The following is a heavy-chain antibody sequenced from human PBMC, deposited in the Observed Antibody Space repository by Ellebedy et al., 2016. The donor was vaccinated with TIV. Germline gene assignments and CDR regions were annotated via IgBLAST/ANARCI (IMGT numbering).Heavy chain of an antibody. Sequence: PSETLSLTCTVSGGSISNSDYYWNWIRQPPGKGLQWVANINQHGSDINYVDSVRGRFSISRDNAKDSLYLQMNSLRVDDTAIYYCARGLFSTPGLDVYWGQGTLVTVSS. D-gene: IGHD1-1*01. V-gene: IGHV3-7*03. CDR3: ARGLFSTPGLDVY. CDR1: GGSISNSDYY. CDR2: INQHGSDI. J-gene: IGHJ4*02.